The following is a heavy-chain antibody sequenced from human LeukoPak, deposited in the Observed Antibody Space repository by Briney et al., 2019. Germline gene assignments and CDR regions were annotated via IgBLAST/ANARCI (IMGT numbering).Heavy chain of an antibody. Sequence: GGSLRLSCSASGFTFSNYAMHWVRQAPGKGLEYVSAISSNGGSTYYADSVKGRFTISRDNTKNTLYLQMSSLRVEDTAVFYCVKGIAGGPYYFDYWGQGTLVTVSS. J-gene: IGHJ4*02. CDR3: VKGIAGGPYYFDY. V-gene: IGHV3-64D*06. D-gene: IGHD6-13*01. CDR2: ISSNGGST. CDR1: GFTFSNYA.